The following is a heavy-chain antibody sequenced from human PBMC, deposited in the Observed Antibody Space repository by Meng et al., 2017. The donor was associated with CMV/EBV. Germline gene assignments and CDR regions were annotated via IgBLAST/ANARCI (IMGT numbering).Heavy chain of an antibody. J-gene: IGHJ4*02. Sequence: VQVRGSGPGPGEPSETLSLTCTVSGGSISSYYWSWIRQPAGKGLEWIGRIYTSGSTNYNPSLKSRVTMSVDTSKNQFSLKLSSVTAADTAVYYCAREMPIAAAGCFDYWGQGTLVTVSS. CDR3: AREMPIAAAGCFDY. V-gene: IGHV4-4*07. D-gene: IGHD6-13*01. CDR2: IYTSGST. CDR1: GGSISSYY.